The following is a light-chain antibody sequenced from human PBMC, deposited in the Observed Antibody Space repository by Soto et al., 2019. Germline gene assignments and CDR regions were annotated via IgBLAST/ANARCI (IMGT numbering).Light chain of an antibody. J-gene: IGKJ2*01. CDR3: QQYNDFQYT. Sequence: DIQMTQSPSTLSASVGDGVTITCRASQSIGSWLAWYQQKPGKAPKLLIYKATNLQSGVPSRFSGIGSGTNFSLTISSLQPVDSATYFCQQYNDFQYTFGPGTKLEI. CDR2: KAT. CDR1: QSIGSW. V-gene: IGKV1-5*03.